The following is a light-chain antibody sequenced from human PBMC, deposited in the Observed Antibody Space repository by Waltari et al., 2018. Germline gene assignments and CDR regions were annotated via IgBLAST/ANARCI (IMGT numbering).Light chain of an antibody. CDR2: DDN. V-gene: IGLV2-23*01. J-gene: IGLJ3*02. CDR3: CSYAGSYTWV. Sequence: QSALTQPASVSGSPGQSITISCTGTSSDVGNYNLVSWYQQYPGKAPKVVIYDDNRRPSGVSDRFSGSNSGNTASLTISGVQAEDEADYYCCSYAGSYTWVFGGGTKLTVL. CDR1: SSDVGNYNL.